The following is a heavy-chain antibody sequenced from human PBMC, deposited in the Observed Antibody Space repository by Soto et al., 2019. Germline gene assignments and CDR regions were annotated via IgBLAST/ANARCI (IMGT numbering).Heavy chain of an antibody. CDR3: AGRPLGDRPYFDY. Sequence: EVQLVESGGGLIQPAGSLRLSCAASGFTVSNKYMSWVRQAPGKGLEWVSLIYTDGSTSYADPVRGRFIISRDNSKNTMFLQMNSLRVADTALYYCAGRPLGDRPYFDYWGRGTMVTVSS. J-gene: IGHJ4*02. CDR1: GFTVSNKY. V-gene: IGHV3-53*01. CDR2: IYTDGST.